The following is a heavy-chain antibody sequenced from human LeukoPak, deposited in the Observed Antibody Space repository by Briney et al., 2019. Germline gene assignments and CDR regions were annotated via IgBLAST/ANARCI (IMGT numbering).Heavy chain of an antibody. Sequence: GASVKVSCKASGYTFTSYGISWVRQAPGQGLEWMGWISAYNGNTNYAQKLKGRVTMTTDTSTSTAYMELRSLRYDDTAVYYCARPMVRGVYDYWGQGTLVTVSS. CDR2: ISAYNGNT. J-gene: IGHJ4*02. CDR1: GYTFTSYG. D-gene: IGHD3-10*01. CDR3: ARPMVRGVYDY. V-gene: IGHV1-18*01.